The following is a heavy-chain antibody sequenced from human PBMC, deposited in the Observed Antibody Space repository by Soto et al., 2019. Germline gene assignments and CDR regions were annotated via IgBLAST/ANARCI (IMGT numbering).Heavy chain of an antibody. CDR2: ISGSGGST. J-gene: IGHJ4*02. CDR3: ARDLGDHFDY. Sequence: GGSLRLSCAASGFTFSSYAMSWVRQAPGKGLEWVSAISGSGGSTYYADSVKGRLTISRDNAKNSLYLQMNSLRAEETAVYYCARDLGDHFDYWGQGTLVTVSS. V-gene: IGHV3-23*01. D-gene: IGHD4-17*01. CDR1: GFTFSSYA.